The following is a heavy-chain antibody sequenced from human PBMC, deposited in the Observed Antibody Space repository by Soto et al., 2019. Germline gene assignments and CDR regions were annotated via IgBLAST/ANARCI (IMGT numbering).Heavy chain of an antibody. V-gene: IGHV1-69*02. D-gene: IGHD3-22*01. CDR1: GGTFNSYT. J-gene: IGHJ4*02. CDR2: TIPILGLT. Sequence: ASVKVSCKSSGGTFNSYTFSWVRQAPGQGLEWMGRTIPILGLTNFAQKFQGRVTITADKSTSTAYMELSSLRSEDTAVYYCARGYDSRGYYNYFDYWGQGTLVTVSS. CDR3: ARGYDSRGYYNYFDY.